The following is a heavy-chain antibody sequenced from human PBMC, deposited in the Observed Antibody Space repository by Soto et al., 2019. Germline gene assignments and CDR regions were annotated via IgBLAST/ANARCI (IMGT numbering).Heavy chain of an antibody. Sequence: PSETLSLTCTVSGGYISSSSYYWGWIRQPPGKGLEWIGSIYSSGSTFYNPSLKSRVTTSVDTSKNQFSLKLNSVTAADTAVYYCVTPRSTMRGVDYWGQGTLVTVSS. J-gene: IGHJ4*02. CDR1: GGYISSSSYY. V-gene: IGHV4-39*01. D-gene: IGHD3-10*01. CDR3: VTPRSTMRGVDY. CDR2: IYSSGST.